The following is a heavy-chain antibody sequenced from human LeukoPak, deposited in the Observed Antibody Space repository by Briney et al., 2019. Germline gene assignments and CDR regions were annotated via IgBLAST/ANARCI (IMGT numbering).Heavy chain of an antibody. D-gene: IGHD3-16*02. J-gene: IGHJ4*02. CDR2: ITGSSSYI. CDR3: ARGFADFVWGSYPSSY. Sequence: GDSLRLSCAASGFTFSSYSMNWVRQAPGKGLEWVSSITGSSSYIHYADSVKGRFTISRDNAKNSLYLQMNSLRAEDTAVYYCARGFADFVWGSYPSSYWGQGILVTVSS. V-gene: IGHV3-21*01. CDR1: GFTFSSYS.